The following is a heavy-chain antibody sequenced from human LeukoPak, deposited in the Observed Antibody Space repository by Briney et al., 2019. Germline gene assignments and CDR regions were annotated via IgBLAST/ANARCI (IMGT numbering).Heavy chain of an antibody. V-gene: IGHV3-30-3*01. Sequence: GGSLRLSCAASGFTFSSYPMHWVRQAPGKGLEWVAVISHDGSNKYYADSVKGRFTISRDNSKNTLYVQMNSLRPEDTAVCYCARDRGATYYYYAMDVWGQGTTVTVSS. CDR1: GFTFSSYP. CDR2: ISHDGSNK. J-gene: IGHJ6*02. CDR3: ARDRGATYYYYAMDV.